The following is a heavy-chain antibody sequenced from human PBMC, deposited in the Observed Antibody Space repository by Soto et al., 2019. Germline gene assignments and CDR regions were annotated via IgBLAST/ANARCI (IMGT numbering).Heavy chain of an antibody. V-gene: IGHV4-59*01. J-gene: IGHJ4*02. CDR3: AREVRSNTGWYWDY. CDR1: GGSIISYY. D-gene: IGHD6-19*01. CDR2: IHHSGGT. Sequence: QVQLQESGPGLVKPSETLSLTCTVSGGSIISYYWSWIRQSPEKGLEWIGYIHHSGGTLYNPSLNKRATVSLDRSNNQFSLKLTSVTAADTALYYCAREVRSNTGWYWDYWGPGTLVTVSS.